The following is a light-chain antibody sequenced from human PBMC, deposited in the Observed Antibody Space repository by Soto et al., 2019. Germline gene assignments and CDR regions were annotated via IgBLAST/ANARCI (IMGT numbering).Light chain of an antibody. CDR3: NSYTTSGTFWV. J-gene: IGLJ3*02. CDR2: EVT. Sequence: QSALTQPASVSGSPGQSITISCTGTSSDVGGYNHVSWYQQHPGKAPKVIIYEVTNRPSGVSHRFSGSKSGNTASLTISGLQVEDEADYYCNSYTTSGTFWVFGGGTKLTVL. V-gene: IGLV2-14*01. CDR1: SSDVGGYNH.